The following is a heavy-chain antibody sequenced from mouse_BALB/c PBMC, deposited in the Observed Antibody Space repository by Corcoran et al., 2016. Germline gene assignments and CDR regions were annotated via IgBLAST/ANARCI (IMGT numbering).Heavy chain of an antibody. J-gene: IGHJ4*01. CDR2: IFPGDGST. CDR3: ARGMGSTMITKARAMDY. D-gene: IGHD2-4*01. Sequence: QVQLQQSGAELVKPGASVKLSCKASGYTFTSYDINWVRQRPEQGLEGIGWIFPGDGSTKYNEKFKGKATLTTDKSSSTDYMQLSRLTSEDSAVYFCARGMGSTMITKARAMDYWGQGTSVTVSS. V-gene: IGHV1-85*01. CDR1: GYTFTSYD.